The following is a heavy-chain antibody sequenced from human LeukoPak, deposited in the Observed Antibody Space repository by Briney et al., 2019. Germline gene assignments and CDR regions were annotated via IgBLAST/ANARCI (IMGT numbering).Heavy chain of an antibody. D-gene: IGHD6-13*01. CDR2: IYHSGSS. V-gene: IGHV4-38-2*01. Sequence: KPSETLSLTCAVSGCSISSGYYSGWIRQPPGKGLEWIGSIYHSGSSYYNPSLKSRVTVSVDTSKNQFSLKLSSVTAAHTAAYYCARVTYSSPGDYWGQGTLVTVSS. CDR3: ARVTYSSPGDY. J-gene: IGHJ4*02. CDR1: GCSISSGYY.